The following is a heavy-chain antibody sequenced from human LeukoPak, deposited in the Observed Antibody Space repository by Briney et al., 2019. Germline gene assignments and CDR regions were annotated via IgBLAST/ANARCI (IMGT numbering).Heavy chain of an antibody. CDR3: ARVRGSSDWYVDY. V-gene: IGHV3-33*01. CDR2: IYSDESNK. Sequence: PGGSLRLSCAASGLTLSSYGMHWVRQAPGKGLEWVAIIYSDESNKYYADSVKGRFTISRDISKNTVFLQMNSLSAEDTAVYYCARVRGSSDWYVDYWGQGTLVTVSS. D-gene: IGHD2-2*01. CDR1: GLTLSSYG. J-gene: IGHJ4*02.